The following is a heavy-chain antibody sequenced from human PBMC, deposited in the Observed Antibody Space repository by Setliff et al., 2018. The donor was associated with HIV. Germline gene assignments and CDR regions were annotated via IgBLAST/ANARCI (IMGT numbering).Heavy chain of an antibody. V-gene: IGHV1-69*05. J-gene: IGHJ5*02. D-gene: IGHD2-2*01. Sequence: SVKVSCKASGGTFSSYAISWVRQAPGQGLEWMGGIIPIFGTANYAQKFQGRVTITTDESTSTAYMELSSLRSADTAVYYCAGGVPAAILFTNWFDPWDQGTLGTVCS. CDR1: GGTFSSYA. CDR2: IIPIFGTA. CDR3: AGGVPAAILFTNWFDP.